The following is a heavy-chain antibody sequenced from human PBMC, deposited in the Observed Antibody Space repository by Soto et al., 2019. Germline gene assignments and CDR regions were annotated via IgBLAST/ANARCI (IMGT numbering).Heavy chain of an antibody. CDR3: ARDSRCSSTSCYTWDYYYYYGMDV. J-gene: IGHJ6*02. V-gene: IGHV3-30-3*01. CDR1: GFTFSSYA. D-gene: IGHD2-2*02. Sequence: QPGGSLRLSCAASGFTFSSYAMHWVRQAPGKGLEWVAVISYDGSNKYYADSVKGRFTISRDNSKNTLYLQMNSLRAEDTAVYYCARDSRCSSTSCYTWDYYYYYGMDVWGQGTTVTVSS. CDR2: ISYDGSNK.